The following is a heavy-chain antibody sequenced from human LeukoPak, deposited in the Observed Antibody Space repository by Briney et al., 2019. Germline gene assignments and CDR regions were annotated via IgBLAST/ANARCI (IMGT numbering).Heavy chain of an antibody. Sequence: GRSLRLSCAASGFTFSSYGMHWVRQAPGKGLEWVAVISYDGSNKYYADSVKGRFTISRDNSKNTLYLQMNSLRAEDTAVYYCARGGEWELLPDFDYWGQGTLVTVSS. D-gene: IGHD1-26*01. J-gene: IGHJ4*02. CDR3: ARGGEWELLPDFDY. CDR2: ISYDGSNK. CDR1: GFTFSSYG. V-gene: IGHV3-30*03.